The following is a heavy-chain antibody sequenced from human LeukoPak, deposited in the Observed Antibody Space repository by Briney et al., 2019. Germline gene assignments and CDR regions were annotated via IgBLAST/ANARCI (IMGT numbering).Heavy chain of an antibody. D-gene: IGHD3-10*01. J-gene: IGHJ6*02. V-gene: IGHV4-4*07. CDR1: GGSISSYY. CDR3: ARGDYCYGSGSYYNYYYGMDV. CDR2: IYTSGST. Sequence: SETLSLTCTVSGGSISSYYWSWIRQPAGKGLEWIGRIYTSGSTNYNPSLKSRVTMSVDTSKNQFSLKLSSVTAADTAVYYCARGDYCYGSGSYYNYYYGMDVWGQGTTVTVSS.